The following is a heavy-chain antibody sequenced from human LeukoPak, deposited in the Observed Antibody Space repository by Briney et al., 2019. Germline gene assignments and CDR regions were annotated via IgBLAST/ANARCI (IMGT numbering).Heavy chain of an antibody. CDR1: GGTFSSYA. CDR3: ARDRRLRLGELSPRGYYFDY. D-gene: IGHD3-16*02. V-gene: IGHV1-69*01. CDR2: IIPIFGTA. Sequence: GSSVKVSCKASGGTFSSYAIGWVRQAPGQGLEWMGGIIPIFGTANYAQKFQGRVTITADESTSTAYMELSSLRSEDTAVYYCARDRRLRLGELSPRGYYFDYWGQGTLVTVSS. J-gene: IGHJ4*02.